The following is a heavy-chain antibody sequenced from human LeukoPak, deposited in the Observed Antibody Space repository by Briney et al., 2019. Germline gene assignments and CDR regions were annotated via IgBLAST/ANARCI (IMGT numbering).Heavy chain of an antibody. D-gene: IGHD4-17*01. Sequence: PSETLSLTCAVYGGSFSGYYWSWIRQPPGKGLEWIGEINHSGSTNYNPSLKSRVTISVDTSKNQFSLKLSSVTAADTAVYYCAREGTVTTPPGYFDLWGRGTLVTVSS. CDR2: INHSGST. J-gene: IGHJ2*01. CDR1: GGSFSGYY. V-gene: IGHV4-34*01. CDR3: AREGTVTTPPGYFDL.